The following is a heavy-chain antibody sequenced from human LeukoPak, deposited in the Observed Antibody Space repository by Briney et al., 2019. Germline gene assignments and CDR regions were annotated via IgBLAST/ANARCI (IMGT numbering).Heavy chain of an antibody. CDR3: ARDLYGGTFDY. D-gene: IGHD4-23*01. CDR2: VHPGGSEK. Sequence: GGSLRLSCAVSGALRGYWITWVRQAPGKGLEWVANVHPGGSEKHYADSVRGRFTISRDTARNLVFLQMNSLRGEDTAVYYCARDLYGGTFDYWGQGSLVTVSS. CDR1: GALRGYW. V-gene: IGHV3-7*01. J-gene: IGHJ4*02.